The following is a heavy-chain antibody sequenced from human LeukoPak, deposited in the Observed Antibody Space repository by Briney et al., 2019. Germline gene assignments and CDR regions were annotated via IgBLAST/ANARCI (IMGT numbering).Heavy chain of an antibody. D-gene: IGHD6-19*01. J-gene: IGHJ4*02. CDR2: ISWNSGSI. V-gene: IGHV3-9*01. CDR1: GFTFEDYA. CDR3: GKGPEQWLVD. Sequence: PVGSLRLSCVGSGFTFEDYAMYWVRQAPGKGLEWVSGISWNSGSIGYADSVKGRFTISRDNAKNSLYLQMNSLRPEDTALYYCGKGPEQWLVDWGQGTLVTVSS.